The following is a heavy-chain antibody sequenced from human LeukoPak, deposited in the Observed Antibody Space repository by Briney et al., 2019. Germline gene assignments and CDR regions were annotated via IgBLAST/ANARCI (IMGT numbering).Heavy chain of an antibody. CDR2: IKDDGSEE. J-gene: IGHJ4*02. CDR3: ARGGVTVLRIDY. D-gene: IGHD2-8*02. CDR1: GFTFRCYW. Sequence: GSLRLSCTASGFTFRCYWMTWVRQAPGKGLEWVANIKDDGSEEYYVDSVKGRFTISRDQAKKSVYLQMNSLRAEDTAVYYCARGGVTVLRIDYWGQGTLVTVSS. V-gene: IGHV3-7*01.